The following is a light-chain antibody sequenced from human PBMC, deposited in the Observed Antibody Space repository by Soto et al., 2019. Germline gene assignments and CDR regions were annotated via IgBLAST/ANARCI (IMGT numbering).Light chain of an antibody. V-gene: IGKV3-15*01. J-gene: IGKJ3*01. CDR3: QQYKNWPGT. CDR2: DVS. Sequence: EIVMTQSPATLSVSAGERTTLSCRASQSVSSSLAWYQQKPGQAPRLLMYDVSTRASGIPAKFSGSGSGTEFTLTIRSLQSEDFAVYYCQQYKNWPGTFGPGTKVNIK. CDR1: QSVSSS.